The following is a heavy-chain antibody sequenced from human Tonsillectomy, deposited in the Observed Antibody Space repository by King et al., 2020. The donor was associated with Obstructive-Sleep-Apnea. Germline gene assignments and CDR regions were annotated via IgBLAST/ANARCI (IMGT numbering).Heavy chain of an antibody. J-gene: IGHJ4*02. V-gene: IGHV3-15*01. CDR3: TTSRGAAAFFNC. D-gene: IGHD6-13*01. Sequence: LQLVESGGGLVEPGGSLRLSCAAPGLTCNNAWMSGVRQAPGKGLVWAVRISDGGTADYASPVKGRFTILRDDSKNTLYLQMSSLKTEDTAVYYCTTSRGAAAFFNCWGQGTVVTVSS. CDR1: GLTCNNAW. CDR2: ISDGGTA.